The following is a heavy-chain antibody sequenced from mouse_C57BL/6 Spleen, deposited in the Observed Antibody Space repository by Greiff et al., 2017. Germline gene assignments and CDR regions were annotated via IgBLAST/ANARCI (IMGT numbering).Heavy chain of an antibody. CDR1: GYTFTSYG. J-gene: IGHJ2*01. CDR2: IFPRSGNT. CDR3: AMSSMSRDVDY. D-gene: IGHD2-3*01. V-gene: IGHV1-81*01. Sequence: VQLQQSGAELARPGASVKLSCKASGYTFTSYGISWVKQRTGRSLEWIGEIFPRSGNTSYNEKLKGKATLTAAKSSSTAYMELRILISEDSAVYFSAMSSMSRDVDYWGQGTTLTVAS.